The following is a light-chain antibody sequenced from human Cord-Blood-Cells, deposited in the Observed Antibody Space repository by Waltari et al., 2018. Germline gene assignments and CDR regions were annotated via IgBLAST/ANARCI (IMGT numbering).Light chain of an antibody. CDR3: CSYAGSSTWV. Sequence: QSALTQPASVSGSPGRSITISCTGTSSDVGSYTLLSWYQQHPGKAPKLMIYEGSKRPSGVSNRFSGSKSGNTASLTISGLQAEDEADYYCCSYAGSSTWVFGGGTKLTVL. J-gene: IGLJ3*02. CDR2: EGS. CDR1: SSDVGSYTL. V-gene: IGLV2-23*01.